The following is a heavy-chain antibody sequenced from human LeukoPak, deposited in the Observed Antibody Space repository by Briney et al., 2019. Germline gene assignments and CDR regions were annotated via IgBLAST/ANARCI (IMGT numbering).Heavy chain of an antibody. CDR2: IYYSGST. CDR3: ARAGTPPWGHLTTYYFDY. Sequence: SETLSLTCTVSGGSISSYYWSWIRQPPGKGLEWIGYIYYSGSTNYNPSLKSRVTISVDTSKNQFSLKLSSVTAADTAVYYCARAGTPPWGHLTTYYFDYWGQGTLVTVSS. V-gene: IGHV4-59*01. D-gene: IGHD1-14*01. J-gene: IGHJ4*02. CDR1: GGSISSYY.